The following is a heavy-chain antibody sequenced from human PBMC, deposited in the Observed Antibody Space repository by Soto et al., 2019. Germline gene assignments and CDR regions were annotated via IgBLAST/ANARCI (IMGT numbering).Heavy chain of an antibody. CDR3: ARGLITGSHYSGGWYYFDS. CDR1: DGSISTSMYY. D-gene: IGHD6-19*01. V-gene: IGHV4-61*05. Sequence: SETLSLTCTVSDGSISTSMYYWGWIRQSPGKGLEWIGYIYYSGSTNYNPSLKSRVTISVDTSKNQFSLKLSSVTAADTAVYYCARGLITGSHYSGGWYYFDSWGQGTQVTVSS. J-gene: IGHJ4*02. CDR2: IYYSGST.